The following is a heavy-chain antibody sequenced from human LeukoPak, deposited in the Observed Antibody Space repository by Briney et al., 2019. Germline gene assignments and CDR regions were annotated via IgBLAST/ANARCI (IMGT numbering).Heavy chain of an antibody. V-gene: IGHV4-61*02. CDR2: IYTSGST. J-gene: IGHJ4*02. Sequence: SQTLSLTCTVSGGSISSGSYYWSWIRQPAGKGLEWIGRIYTSGSTKYNPSLKSRVTISVDTSKNQFSLKLRSVTAADTAVYYCARGSRNYNDYGDYYFDYWGQGTLVTVSS. D-gene: IGHD4-17*01. CDR1: GGSISSGSYY. CDR3: ARGSRNYNDYGDYYFDY.